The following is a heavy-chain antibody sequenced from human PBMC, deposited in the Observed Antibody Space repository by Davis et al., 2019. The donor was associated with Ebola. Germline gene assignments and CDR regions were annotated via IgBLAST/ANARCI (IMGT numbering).Heavy chain of an antibody. V-gene: IGHV4-39*02. CDR2: IYYSGST. CDR1: GCPISSSSYY. J-gene: IGHJ4*01. CDR3: VKDGHDLLFDY. Sequence: PSETLSLTCTASGCPISSSSYYWRWPCQPPGKGLEWFGSIYYSGSTYYNPSLKRRVTISVDTSKNQFSLKLSSVTAADTAVSYCVKDGHDLLFDYWGKGILVTVCS.